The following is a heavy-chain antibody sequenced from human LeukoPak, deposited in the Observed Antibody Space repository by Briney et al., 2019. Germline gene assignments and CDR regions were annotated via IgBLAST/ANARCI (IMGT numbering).Heavy chain of an antibody. CDR2: IYYSGST. J-gene: IGHJ4*02. Sequence: SETLSLTCTVSGGSISSYYWSWIRQPPGKGLEWIGYIYYSGSTNYNPSLKSRVTISVDTSKNQFSLKLSSVTAADTAFYYCAKGSAQYYFDSWGQGTLVTVSS. CDR1: GGSISSYY. V-gene: IGHV4-59*01. CDR3: AKGSAQYYFDS. D-gene: IGHD3-10*01.